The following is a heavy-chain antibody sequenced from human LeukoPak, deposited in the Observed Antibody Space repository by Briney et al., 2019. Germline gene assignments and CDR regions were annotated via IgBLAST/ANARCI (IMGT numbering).Heavy chain of an antibody. D-gene: IGHD3-10*01. Sequence: GGSLRLSCAASGFTFSDYSMNWVRQAPGKGLEWASSISSGSTYIYYADSVRGRFTISRDNAKNSLYLQMNSLRAEDTAVYYCAREVLMGPRYFDYWGQGTLVTVSS. CDR1: GFTFSDYS. CDR2: ISSGSTYI. V-gene: IGHV3-21*01. CDR3: AREVLMGPRYFDY. J-gene: IGHJ4*02.